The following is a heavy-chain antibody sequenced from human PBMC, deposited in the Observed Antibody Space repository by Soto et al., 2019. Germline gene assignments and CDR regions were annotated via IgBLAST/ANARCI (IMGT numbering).Heavy chain of an antibody. V-gene: IGHV3-74*01. Sequence: EVQLVESGGGLVQPGGSLRLSCAASGFTLSNYWMHWVRQAPGKGLVWVSRLNHDGSRTTYADSVKGRFTISRDNAKNTVYLQMNSLRAEDTAVYYCARGRIYRSWDYYSDYWGQGPLVTVTS. CDR2: LNHDGSRT. J-gene: IGHJ4*02. D-gene: IGHD3-16*02. CDR3: ARGRIYRSWDYYSDY. CDR1: GFTLSNYW.